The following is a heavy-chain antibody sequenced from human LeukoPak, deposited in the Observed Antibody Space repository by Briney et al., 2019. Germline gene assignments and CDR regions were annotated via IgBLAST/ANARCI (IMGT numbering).Heavy chain of an antibody. J-gene: IGHJ4*02. CDR2: IYYSGST. V-gene: IGHV4-39*02. Sequence: SETLSLTCTVSGGSISSSSYYWGWIRQPPGKGLEWVGSIYYSGSTYYNPSLKSRVTISVDTSKNQFSLKLSSVTAADTAAYYCAREYSGSYYYWGQGTLVTVSS. D-gene: IGHD1-26*01. CDR3: AREYSGSYYY. CDR1: GGSISSSSYY.